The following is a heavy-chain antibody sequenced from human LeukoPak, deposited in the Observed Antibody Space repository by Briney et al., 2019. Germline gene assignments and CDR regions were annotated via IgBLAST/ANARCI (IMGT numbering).Heavy chain of an antibody. D-gene: IGHD3-9*01. V-gene: IGHV3-30-3*01. Sequence: GRSLRLSCAASGITFSSYAMHWVRQAPGKGLEWVAVISYDGSNKYYADSVKGRFTISRDNSKSTLYLQMNSLRAEDTAVYFCVRDARYYDILTGYPLFDYWGQGTLVTVSS. CDR2: ISYDGSNK. CDR3: VRDARYYDILTGYPLFDY. CDR1: GITFSSYA. J-gene: IGHJ4*02.